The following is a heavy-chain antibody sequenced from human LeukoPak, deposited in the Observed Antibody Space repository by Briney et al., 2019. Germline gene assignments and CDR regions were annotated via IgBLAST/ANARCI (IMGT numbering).Heavy chain of an antibody. Sequence: EASVKVSCKASGYTFTSYGISWVRQAPGQGLAWMGWISAYNGNTNYAQKLQGRVTMTTDTSTSTAYMELRSLRSDDTAVYYCARGLWFGESASFDYWGQGTLVTVSS. J-gene: IGHJ4*02. D-gene: IGHD3-10*01. CDR1: GYTFTSYG. V-gene: IGHV1-18*01. CDR2: ISAYNGNT. CDR3: ARGLWFGESASFDY.